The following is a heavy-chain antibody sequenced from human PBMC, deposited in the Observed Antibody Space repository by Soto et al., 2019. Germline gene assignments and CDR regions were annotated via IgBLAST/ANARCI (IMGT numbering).Heavy chain of an antibody. V-gene: IGHV2-5*02. CDR2: IYWDDDK. Sequence: QITLKESGPTLVKPTQTLTLTCTFSGFSLSTGVGVGWIRQPPGKALECLALIYWDDDKRYSSSLKSRRTITXDXXKSQVVLIMTNMDPVDTATYYGAHKAYCGSGSLDYWGQGILVTVSS. CDR3: AHKAYCGSGSLDY. D-gene: IGHD3-10*01. CDR1: GFSLSTGVG. J-gene: IGHJ4*02.